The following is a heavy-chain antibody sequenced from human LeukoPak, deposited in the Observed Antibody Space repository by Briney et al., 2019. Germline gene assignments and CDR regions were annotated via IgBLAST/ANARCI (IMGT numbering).Heavy chain of an antibody. CDR1: GFTVSSNY. CDR3: ARVYDYGDYSFDY. CDR2: IYSGGST. Sequence: GGSLRLSCAASGFTVSSNYMSWVRQAPGKGLEWASVIYSGGSTYYADSVKGRFTISRHNSKNTLYLQMNSLRAEDTAVYYCARVYDYGDYSFDYWGQGTLVTVSS. D-gene: IGHD4-17*01. V-gene: IGHV3-53*04. J-gene: IGHJ4*02.